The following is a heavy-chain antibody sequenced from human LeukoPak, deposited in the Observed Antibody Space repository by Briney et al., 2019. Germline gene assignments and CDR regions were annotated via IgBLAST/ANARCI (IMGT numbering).Heavy chain of an antibody. D-gene: IGHD3-3*01. CDR1: GGSISSYY. V-gene: IGHV4-59*01. Sequence: SETLSLTCTVSGGSISSYYWSWIRQPPGKGLEWIGYIYYSGSTNYNPSLKSGVTISVDTSKNQFSLKLSSVAAADTAVYYCARARSGVVLLWDYWGQGTLVTVSS. CDR2: IYYSGST. CDR3: ARARSGVVLLWDY. J-gene: IGHJ4*02.